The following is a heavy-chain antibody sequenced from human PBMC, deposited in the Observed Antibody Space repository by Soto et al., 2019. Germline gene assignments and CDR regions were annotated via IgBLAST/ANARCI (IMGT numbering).Heavy chain of an antibody. CDR3: ARGRLGDTGWFDP. CDR2: MNPNSGNT. D-gene: IGHD4-17*01. J-gene: IGHJ5*02. V-gene: IGHV1-8*01. Sequence: EASVEVSCKASGYTFTSYDINWVRQATGQGLEWMGWMNPNSGNTGYAQKFQGRVTMTRNTSISTAYMELSSLRSEDTAVYYCARGRLGDTGWFDPWGQGTLVTVSS. CDR1: GYTFTSYD.